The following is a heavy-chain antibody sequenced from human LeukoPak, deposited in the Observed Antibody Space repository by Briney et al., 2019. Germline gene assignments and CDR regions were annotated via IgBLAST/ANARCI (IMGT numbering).Heavy chain of an antibody. Sequence: KTGGSPRLFCAASGFTFSNAWMSWVRQAPGKGLEWVGRIKSKTDGGTTDYAAPVKGRFTISRDDSKYTLYLQMNSLKTEDTAVYYCTTYCGGDCYYGYFDYWGQGTLVTVSS. CDR1: GFTFSNAW. CDR2: IKSKTDGGTT. V-gene: IGHV3-15*01. J-gene: IGHJ4*02. CDR3: TTYCGGDCYYGYFDY. D-gene: IGHD2-21*02.